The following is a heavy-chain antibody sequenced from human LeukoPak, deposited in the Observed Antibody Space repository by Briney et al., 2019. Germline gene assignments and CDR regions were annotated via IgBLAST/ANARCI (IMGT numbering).Heavy chain of an antibody. D-gene: IGHD6-13*01. CDR1: GGSIRSTTYY. Sequence: SETLSLTCSVSGGSIRSTTYYWGWIRQPPGKGLEWIGSIYYSGNTYYSPSLMSRVTISVDTSKNQFSLNLSSVTAADTAVYYCAKSFGPVIAAAGTGADWGQGILVTVSS. CDR2: IYYSGNT. J-gene: IGHJ4*02. CDR3: AKSFGPVIAAAGTGAD. V-gene: IGHV4-39*07.